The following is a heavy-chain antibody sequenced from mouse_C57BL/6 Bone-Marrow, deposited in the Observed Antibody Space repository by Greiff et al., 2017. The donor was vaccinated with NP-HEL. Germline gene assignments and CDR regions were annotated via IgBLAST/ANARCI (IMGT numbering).Heavy chain of an antibody. Sequence: VKLQQSGPELVKPGASVKISCKASGYAFSSSWMNWVKQRPGKGLEWIGRIYPGDGDTNYNGKFKGKATLTADKSSSTAYMQLSSLTSEDSAVYFCVRITTVVAPYAMDYWGQGTSVTVSS. J-gene: IGHJ4*01. V-gene: IGHV1-82*01. CDR3: VRITTVVAPYAMDY. CDR1: GYAFSSSW. D-gene: IGHD1-1*01. CDR2: IYPGDGDT.